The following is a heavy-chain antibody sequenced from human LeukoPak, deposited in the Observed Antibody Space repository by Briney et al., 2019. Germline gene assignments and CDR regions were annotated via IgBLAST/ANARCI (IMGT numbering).Heavy chain of an antibody. CDR1: AYTFTGYD. CDR3: ARVKVVVVAATTRDYYYSMDV. V-gene: IGHV1-2*02. CDR2: INPNSGGT. D-gene: IGHD2-15*01. Sequence: ASVKVSCKASAYTFTGYDMHWVRHAPGQGLEWMGWINPNSGGTNYAQKFQGRVTMTRDTSISTAYMELSRLRSDDTAVYYCARVKVVVVAATTRDYYYSMDVWGQGTTVTVSS. J-gene: IGHJ6*02.